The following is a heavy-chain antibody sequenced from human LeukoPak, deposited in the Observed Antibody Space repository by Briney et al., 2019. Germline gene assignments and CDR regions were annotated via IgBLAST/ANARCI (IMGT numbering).Heavy chain of an antibody. D-gene: IGHD5-12*01. Sequence: GESLKISCPGSRYSFTSYWIGWVRQIPGKGLEWMGIIYPGDSDTRYSPSFQGQVTISADKSISTAYLQWSSLKASDTAMYYCARRGYSGYGSDAFDIWGQGTMVTVSS. J-gene: IGHJ3*02. CDR3: ARRGYSGYGSDAFDI. V-gene: IGHV5-51*01. CDR2: IYPGDSDT. CDR1: RYSFTSYW.